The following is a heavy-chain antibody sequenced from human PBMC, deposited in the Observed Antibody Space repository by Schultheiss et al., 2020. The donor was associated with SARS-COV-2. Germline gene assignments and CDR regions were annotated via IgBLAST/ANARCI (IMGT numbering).Heavy chain of an antibody. Sequence: GGSLRLSCAASGFTFSNAWMNWVRQAPGKGLEWVSAISGSGGSTYYADSVKGRFTISRDNSKNTLYLQMNSLRAEDTAVYYCAKDYSSETPFDPWGQGTLVTVSS. J-gene: IGHJ5*02. CDR3: AKDYSSETPFDP. CDR2: ISGSGGST. CDR1: GFTFSNAW. D-gene: IGHD6-19*01. V-gene: IGHV3-23*01.